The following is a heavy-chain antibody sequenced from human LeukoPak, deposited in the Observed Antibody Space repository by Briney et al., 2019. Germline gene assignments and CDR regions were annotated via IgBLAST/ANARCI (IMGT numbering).Heavy chain of an antibody. V-gene: IGHV4-4*02. CDR1: GGSISDNW. CDR2: IYHTGST. CDR3: ARGISPGSGWFFDI. J-gene: IGHJ3*02. Sequence: SGTLSLTCAVSGGSISDNWWRWVRQPPGKGLERLGEIYHTGSTNYNPALKSRVTISIDKSKNQFSLKLSSVTAADTAVYYCARGISPGSGWFFDIWGQGTMVTVSS. D-gene: IGHD6-19*01.